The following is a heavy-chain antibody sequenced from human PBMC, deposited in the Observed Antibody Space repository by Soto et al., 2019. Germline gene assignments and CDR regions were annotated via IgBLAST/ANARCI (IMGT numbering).Heavy chain of an antibody. CDR1: VGSISIGDYS. D-gene: IGHD3-22*01. CDR2: IYYSGST. Sequence: SETLCVTCTFSVGSISIGDYSWSWIRQPPGKGLEWIGYIYYSGSTYYNPSLKSRVTIPVDTSKNQFSLKLSSVTAADTAVYYCARQAYHYDSSGYTSQFYFDYWGQGTLVTVSS. CDR3: ARQAYHYDSSGYTSQFYFDY. V-gene: IGHV4-30-4*01. J-gene: IGHJ4*02.